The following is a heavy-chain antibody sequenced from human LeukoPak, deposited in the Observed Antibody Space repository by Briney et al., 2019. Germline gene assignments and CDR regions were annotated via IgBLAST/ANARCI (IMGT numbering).Heavy chain of an antibody. V-gene: IGHV3-74*01. CDR2: NNYDWSES. CDR3: AKSDWCDP. J-gene: IGHJ5*02. CDR1: GFTLSGHW. Sequence: GGSLRLTCAASGFTLSGHWMHWFRQPPGKGLAWVSRNNYDWSESYYADSVKGRFTISRDNAKNTLSLHMNSLRVEDTAVYYCAKSDWCDPWGQGTLVTVPS.